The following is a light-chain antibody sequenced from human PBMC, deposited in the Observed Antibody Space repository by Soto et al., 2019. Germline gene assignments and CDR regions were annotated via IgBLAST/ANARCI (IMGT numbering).Light chain of an antibody. V-gene: IGKV1-8*01. Sequence: AIRMTQSPSSFSASTGDRVTITCRASQGISSYLAWYQQKPGKAPKLLIYKASSLESGVPSRFSGSGSGTEFTLTISGLQPDDFATYYCQHYNSYSEAFGQGTKVDIK. CDR2: KAS. J-gene: IGKJ1*01. CDR1: QGISSY. CDR3: QHYNSYSEA.